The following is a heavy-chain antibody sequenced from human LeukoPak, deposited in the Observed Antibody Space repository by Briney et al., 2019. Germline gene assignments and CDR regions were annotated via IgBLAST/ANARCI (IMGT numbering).Heavy chain of an antibody. CDR3: VVGISIAAAGFFDY. D-gene: IGHD6-13*01. Sequence: GASVKVSCKVSGYTLTELSIHWVRQAPGKGLDWLGNFDPEDGETIYAQKFQGRVTMTEDTSADTAYMELSSLRSEDTAMYYCVVGISIAAAGFFDYWGQGTLVTVSS. CDR1: GYTLTELS. J-gene: IGHJ4*02. CDR2: FDPEDGET. V-gene: IGHV1-24*01.